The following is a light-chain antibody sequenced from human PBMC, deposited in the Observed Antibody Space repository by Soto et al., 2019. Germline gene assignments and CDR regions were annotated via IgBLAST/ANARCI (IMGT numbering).Light chain of an antibody. V-gene: IGKV3D-11*03. J-gene: IGKJ1*01. Sequence: EIVLTQSPATLSSFPGDRVTLSCRASQYINTRLAWYQHRPAQAPRLLIYQTSLRAAGIPARFSASGSGTYFTLTIRDVQPEDFALYYCHQRQSWPRTFGQGTKVDI. CDR2: QTS. CDR3: HQRQSWPRT. CDR1: QYINTR.